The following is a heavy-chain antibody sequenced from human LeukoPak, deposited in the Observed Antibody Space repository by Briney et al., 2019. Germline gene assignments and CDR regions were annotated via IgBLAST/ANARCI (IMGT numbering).Heavy chain of an antibody. Sequence: PSETLSLTCTVSGGSITSGTYFWSWIRQPAGKGLEWIGRIFSTGSTNYNPSLKSRVTISVDTSKNQFSLKLSSVTAADTAVYYCARLKPIAVAGLFDYWGQGTLVTVSS. CDR1: GGSITSGTYF. CDR2: IFSTGST. D-gene: IGHD6-19*01. V-gene: IGHV4-61*02. J-gene: IGHJ4*02. CDR3: ARLKPIAVAGLFDY.